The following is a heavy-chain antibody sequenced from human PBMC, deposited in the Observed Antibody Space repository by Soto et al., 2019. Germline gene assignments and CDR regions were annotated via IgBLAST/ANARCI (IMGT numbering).Heavy chain of an antibody. J-gene: IGHJ6*02. CDR2: IDPSDSYT. V-gene: IGHV5-10-1*01. CDR1: GYSFTSYW. Sequence: PGESLKISCKGSGYSFTSYWISWVRQMPGKGLEWMGRIDPSDSYTNYSPSFQGHVTISADKSISTAYLQWSSLKASDTAMYYCATGIVPRAGMDVWGQGNTLTVSS. CDR3: ATGIVPRAGMDV. D-gene: IGHD3-16*02.